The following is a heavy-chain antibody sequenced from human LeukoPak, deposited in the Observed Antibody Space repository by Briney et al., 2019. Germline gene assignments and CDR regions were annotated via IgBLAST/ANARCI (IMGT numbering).Heavy chain of an antibody. D-gene: IGHD3-3*01. CDR3: ARDQPLEH. Sequence: GGSLGLSCAASGFTFSIYAMSWVRQAPGKGLQWVSSITSRGESTWYVDSVKGRFTITRDNSENTLYLQMNSLRTEDTAVYYCARDQPLEHWGQGTIVTVSS. CDR1: GFTFSIYA. CDR2: ITSRGEST. V-gene: IGHV3-23*01. J-gene: IGHJ3*01.